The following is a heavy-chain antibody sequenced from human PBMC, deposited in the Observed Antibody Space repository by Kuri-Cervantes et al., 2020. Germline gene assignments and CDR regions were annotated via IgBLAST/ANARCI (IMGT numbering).Heavy chain of an antibody. Sequence: GESLNFSCAASGFTFSSHWMNWVRQAPGKGLEWVSNIQQEGREKFYVDSVEGRFTISRDNDKKSLYLQMNSLRVEDTAMYYCARGYPYDTSGNWGQGTLVTVSS. CDR2: IQQEGREK. V-gene: IGHV3-7*04. CDR3: ARGYPYDTSGN. J-gene: IGHJ4*02. CDR1: GFTFSSHW. D-gene: IGHD3-22*01.